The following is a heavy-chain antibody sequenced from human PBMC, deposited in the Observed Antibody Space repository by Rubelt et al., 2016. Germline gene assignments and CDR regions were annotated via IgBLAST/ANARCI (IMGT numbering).Heavy chain of an antibody. D-gene: IGHD1-7*01. CDR2: IYYSGST. CDR1: GGSISSGGYY. V-gene: IGHV4-31*01. J-gene: IGHJ4*02. CDR3: ARGVDNWNFLYY. Sequence: QVQLQESGPGLVKPSQTLSLTCTVSGGSISSGGYYWSWIRQHPGKGLGLIGYIYYSGSTHYNPPLRGMVTHSGDTFKTQVSRKLSAVTAADTAVYYCARGVDNWNFLYYWGQGTLVTVSS.